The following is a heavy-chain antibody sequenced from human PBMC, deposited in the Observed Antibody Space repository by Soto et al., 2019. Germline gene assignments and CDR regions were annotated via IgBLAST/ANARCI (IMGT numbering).Heavy chain of an antibody. D-gene: IGHD3-22*01. CDR3: ASGYYYANDY. J-gene: IGHJ4*02. CDR1: GGSFSGYY. Sequence: SETLSLTCAVYGGSFSGYYWNWIRQPPGKGLEWIGEINHSGSTNYNPSLKSRVTISVDTSKNQFSLKLSSVTAADTAVYYCASGYYYANDYWGQGTLVTVS. V-gene: IGHV4-34*01. CDR2: INHSGST.